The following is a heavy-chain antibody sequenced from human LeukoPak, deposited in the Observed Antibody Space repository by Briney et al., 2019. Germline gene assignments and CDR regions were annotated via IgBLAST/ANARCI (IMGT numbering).Heavy chain of an antibody. V-gene: IGHV3-74*01. CDR1: GFSFSNYW. CDR3: ARVPSNTRGNDY. J-gene: IGHJ4*02. CDR2: INTDGSST. D-gene: IGHD2-2*01. Sequence: GGSLRLSCAASGFSFSNYWMHWVRQAPGKGLVWVSHINTDGSSTTYADSVKGRFTISRDNAKNTLYLRMTSLTAEDTAVYYCARVPSNTRGNDYWGQGTLVTVPS.